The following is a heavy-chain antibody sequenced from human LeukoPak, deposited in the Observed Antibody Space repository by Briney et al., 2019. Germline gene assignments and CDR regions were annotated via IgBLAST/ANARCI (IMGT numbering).Heavy chain of an antibody. CDR3: ARDGSWGLEY. Sequence: ASVKVSCKAPGGTFNNYAISWVRQAPGQGLEWMGRINPIVGIVNYAQKFQGRVTITADMSTSTAYMELSSLASEDTAVYYCARDGSWGLEYWGQGPLVTVSS. D-gene: IGHD3-10*01. V-gene: IGHV1-69*04. CDR1: GGTFNNYA. CDR2: INPIVGIV. J-gene: IGHJ4*02.